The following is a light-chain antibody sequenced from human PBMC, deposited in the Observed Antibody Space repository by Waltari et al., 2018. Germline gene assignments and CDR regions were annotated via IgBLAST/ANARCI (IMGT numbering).Light chain of an antibody. CDR1: QSVLYSSNNKNY. Sequence: DIVMTQSPDSLAVSLGERATINCKSSQSVLYSSNNKNYLAWYQQKQGQPPKLLIYWASTRESGVPDRFSGSGSGTEFTLTISSLQAEDLAVYYCHQYYSTPPTFGGGTKVEIK. V-gene: IGKV4-1*01. J-gene: IGKJ4*01. CDR2: WAS. CDR3: HQYYSTPPT.